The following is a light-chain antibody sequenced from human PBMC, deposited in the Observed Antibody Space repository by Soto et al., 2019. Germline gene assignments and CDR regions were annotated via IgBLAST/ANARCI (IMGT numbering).Light chain of an antibody. Sequence: EIVMTQTPLSSSVTLGQPASISCRSSQSLVHSDGNTYLSWYHQRPCQPPRLLIYHIVNRFSGVPDRFSGSGAGTDLTLKISRVEIEDAGVYYCMQTTQFPFTFGQGPKLEI. CDR1: QSLVHSDGNTY. CDR3: MQTTQFPFT. V-gene: IGKV2-24*01. CDR2: HIV. J-gene: IGKJ2*01.